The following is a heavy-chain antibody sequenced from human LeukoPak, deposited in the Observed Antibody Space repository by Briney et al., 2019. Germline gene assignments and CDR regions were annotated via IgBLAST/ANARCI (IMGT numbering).Heavy chain of an antibody. Sequence: PSETLSLTCTVSGGSINSGSHYWSWIRQPAGKGLEWIGRIYTGGSTNYNPSLKSRVTISVDTSKNQFSLKLSSVTAADTAVYYCARGSWPYGSGSYLTYWGQGTLVTVSS. V-gene: IGHV4-61*02. CDR3: ARGSWPYGSGSYLTY. D-gene: IGHD3-10*01. CDR2: IYTGGST. CDR1: GGSINSGSHY. J-gene: IGHJ4*02.